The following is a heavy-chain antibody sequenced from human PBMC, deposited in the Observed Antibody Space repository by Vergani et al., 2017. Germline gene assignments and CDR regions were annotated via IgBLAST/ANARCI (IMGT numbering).Heavy chain of an antibody. CDR3: VRVRKGSSWYLDY. V-gene: IGHV3-33*01. CDR2: IWYDGNDK. D-gene: IGHD6-13*01. CDR1: GFTFSNFG. J-gene: IGHJ4*02. Sequence: QVQLVGSGGGVIQPGRSLRLSCAASGFTFSNFGMHWVRQPPGKGLEWVAIIWYDGNDKYYGDYVKGRFTISRDNSKNMLYLQMNSLRVEDTAVYYCVRVRKGSSWYLDYWGQGTLVIVSS.